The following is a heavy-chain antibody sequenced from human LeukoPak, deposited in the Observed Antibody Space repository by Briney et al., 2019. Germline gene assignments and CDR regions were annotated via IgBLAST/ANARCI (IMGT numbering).Heavy chain of an antibody. CDR1: GFTFSSYA. Sequence: PGGSLRPSCAASGFTFSSYAMSWVRQAPGKGLEWVSAISGSGGSTYYADSVKGRFTISRDNSKNTLYLQMNSLRAEDTAVYYCAKDRRDYYDSSGLKYYFDYWGQGTLVTVSS. J-gene: IGHJ4*02. CDR3: AKDRRDYYDSSGLKYYFDY. CDR2: ISGSGGST. V-gene: IGHV3-23*01. D-gene: IGHD3-22*01.